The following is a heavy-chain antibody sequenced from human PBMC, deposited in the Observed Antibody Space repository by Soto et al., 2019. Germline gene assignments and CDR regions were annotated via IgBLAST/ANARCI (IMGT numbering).Heavy chain of an antibody. CDR3: ARERDGHNPNWFDL. J-gene: IGHJ5*02. D-gene: IGHD2-8*01. Sequence: EVQVVETGGGLIQPGGSLRLSCAVSGFTVSSNYMSWVRQPPGKGPEWVSDIYSAGSTYYADSVKGRFIISRDNSKNTLYLQMNSLRAEDTAVYYCARERDGHNPNWFDLWGQGTLVTVSS. CDR2: IYSAGST. V-gene: IGHV3-53*02. CDR1: GFTVSSNY.